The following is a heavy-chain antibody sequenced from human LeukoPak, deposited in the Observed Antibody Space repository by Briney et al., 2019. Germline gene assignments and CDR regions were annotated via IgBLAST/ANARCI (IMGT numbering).Heavy chain of an antibody. CDR2: ISTSSSTI. Sequence: GGSLTLSCAASGFTFSSFSMNWVRQAPGKGLEWLSYISTSSSTIYYADSVKGRYTISRDNAKNSLYLQMNSLRDDDTAVYYCARARSGYYMDYWGHGTLGTVSS. CDR3: ARARSGYYMDY. J-gene: IGHJ4*01. V-gene: IGHV3-48*02. CDR1: GFTFSSFS. D-gene: IGHD3-22*01.